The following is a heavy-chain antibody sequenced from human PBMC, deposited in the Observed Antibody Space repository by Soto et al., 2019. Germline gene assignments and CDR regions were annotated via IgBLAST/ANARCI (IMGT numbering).Heavy chain of an antibody. CDR1: GGSISSGGYY. CDR2: IYYSGST. D-gene: IGHD3-9*01. J-gene: IGHJ4*02. CDR3: SRDDSDWFFN. Sequence: SETLSLACTVSGGSISSGGYYWSWIRQHPGKGLEWIGYIYYSGSTYYNPSLKSRVTISVDTSKNQFSLKLSSVTAADTAVYYCSRDDSDWFFNWGRGTLVTAPQ. V-gene: IGHV4-31*03.